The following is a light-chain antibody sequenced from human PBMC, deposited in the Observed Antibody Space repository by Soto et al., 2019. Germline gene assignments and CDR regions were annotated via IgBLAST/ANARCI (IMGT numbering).Light chain of an antibody. Sequence: IQLTQSPSSLSASVGDRVTITCRASQDIAIYLAWYQQKPGEAPKLLIYAASTLYGGVPSRFSGSGSGTDFALTITSLQAEDFATYYCQQFNSYSITFGQGTRLEIK. CDR3: QQFNSYSIT. V-gene: IGKV1-9*01. CDR2: AAS. J-gene: IGKJ5*01. CDR1: QDIAIY.